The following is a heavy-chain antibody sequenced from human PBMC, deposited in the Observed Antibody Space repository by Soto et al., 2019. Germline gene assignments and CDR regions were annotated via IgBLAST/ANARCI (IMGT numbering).Heavy chain of an antibody. D-gene: IGHD2-2*01. CDR1: GGTFSSYT. CDR3: AREGDCSSTSCYGGHYYYYMDV. J-gene: IGHJ6*03. Sequence: QVQLVQSGAEVKKPGSSVKVSCKASGGTFSSYTISWVRHAPGQGLAWMGRIIPILGIANYAQKFQGRVTITADKSTSTAYMELSSLRSEDTAVYYCAREGDCSSTSCYGGHYYYYMDVWGKGTTVTVSS. CDR2: IIPILGIA. V-gene: IGHV1-69*08.